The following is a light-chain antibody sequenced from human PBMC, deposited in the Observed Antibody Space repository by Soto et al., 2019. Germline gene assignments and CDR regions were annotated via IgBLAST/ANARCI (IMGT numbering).Light chain of an antibody. Sequence: DIQMTQSPSSLSASVGDRVTITCRASQGINNFLACYQQKQGKVPKLLIYAASTLQSGVPSRFSGSGSGTDFTLTINSLQPEDVGTYYCQKYDIAPLTFGPGTTVDVK. J-gene: IGKJ3*01. CDR3: QKYDIAPLT. CDR2: AAS. V-gene: IGKV1-27*01. CDR1: QGINNF.